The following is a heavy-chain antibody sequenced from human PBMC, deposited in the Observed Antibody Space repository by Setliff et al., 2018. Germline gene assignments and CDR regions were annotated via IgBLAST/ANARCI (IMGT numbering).Heavy chain of an antibody. CDR1: GFTLRNSG. J-gene: IGHJ4*02. Sequence: GGSLRLSCAASGFTLRNSGMHWVRQAPGRGLEWVTFISYDGFKIYYADSLRGRFTISRDNAKNSLYLQMNSLRVEDTAVYYCARRIKEGNHFFDYWGQGTLVTVSS. CDR2: ISYDGFKI. D-gene: IGHD2-15*01. CDR3: ARRIKEGNHFFDY. V-gene: IGHV3-30*03.